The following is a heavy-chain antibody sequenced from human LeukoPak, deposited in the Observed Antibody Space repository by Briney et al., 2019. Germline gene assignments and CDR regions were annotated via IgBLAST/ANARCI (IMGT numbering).Heavy chain of an antibody. CDR3: AKAEDSSGYYYPDY. Sequence: GGSLRLSCAASGFTFSSYAMSWVRQVPGKGLEWVSAISGSGGSTYYADSVKGRFTISRDNSKNTLYLQMNSLRAEDTAVYYCAKAEDSSGYYYPDYWGQGTLVTVSS. CDR2: ISGSGGST. D-gene: IGHD3-22*01. V-gene: IGHV3-23*01. J-gene: IGHJ4*02. CDR1: GFTFSSYA.